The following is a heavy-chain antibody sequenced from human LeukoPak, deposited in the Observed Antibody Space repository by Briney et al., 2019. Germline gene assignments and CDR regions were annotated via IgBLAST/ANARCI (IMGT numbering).Heavy chain of an antibody. J-gene: IGHJ4*02. CDR1: GFTFSSYG. CDR2: IWYDGSNK. Sequence: GGSLRLSCAASGFTFSSYGMHWVRQAPGKGLEWVAVIWYDGSNKYYADSVKGRLTISRDNSKNTLYLQMNSLRAEDTAVYYCARDQVGAGAATDYWGQGTLVTVSS. CDR3: ARDQVGAGAATDY. D-gene: IGHD1-26*01. V-gene: IGHV3-33*01.